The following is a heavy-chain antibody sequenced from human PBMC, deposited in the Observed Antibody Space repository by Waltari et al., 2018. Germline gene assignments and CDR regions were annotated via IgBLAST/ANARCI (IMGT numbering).Heavy chain of an antibody. J-gene: IGHJ4*02. D-gene: IGHD6-19*01. V-gene: IGHV3-23*03. Sequence: EVQLVESGGGLVQPGGSPRLSCAASGFTFSSYAMSWVRQAPGKGLEWVSVIYSGGSTYYADSVKGRFTISRDNSKNTLYLQMNSLRAEDTAVYYCAKPSYSSGWAFDYWGQGTLVTVSS. CDR2: IYSGGST. CDR1: GFTFSSYA. CDR3: AKPSYSSGWAFDY.